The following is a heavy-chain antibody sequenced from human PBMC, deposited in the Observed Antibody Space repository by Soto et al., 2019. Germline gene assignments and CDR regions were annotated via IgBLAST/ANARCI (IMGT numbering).Heavy chain of an antibody. CDR2: ISYDGSNK. CDR1: GFTFSSYG. D-gene: IGHD6-13*01. Sequence: QVQLVESGGGVVQPGRSLRLSCAASGFTFSSYGMHWVRQAPGKGLEWVALISYDGSNKYYADSVKGRFTISRDNSKNTLYLQMNSLRAEDTAVYYCTKDHAGNSGMDVWGQGTTVTVSS. CDR3: TKDHAGNSGMDV. V-gene: IGHV3-30*18. J-gene: IGHJ6*02.